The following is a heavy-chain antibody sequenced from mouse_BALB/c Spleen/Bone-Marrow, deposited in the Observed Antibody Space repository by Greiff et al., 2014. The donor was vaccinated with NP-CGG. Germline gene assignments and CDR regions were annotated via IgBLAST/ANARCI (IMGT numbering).Heavy chain of an antibody. V-gene: IGHV1-74*04. Sequence: VQLVESGAELVRPGASVKLSCRASDYSFTSYRVNWVKQRPGQGLEWIGMIHPSDSETRLNQKFKDKATLTVDKSSSTAYMQLSSPTSEDSAVYYCARGGYDGWYFDVWGAGTTVTVSS. CDR1: DYSFTSYR. CDR2: IHPSDSET. CDR3: ARGGYDGWYFDV. J-gene: IGHJ1*01. D-gene: IGHD2-2*01.